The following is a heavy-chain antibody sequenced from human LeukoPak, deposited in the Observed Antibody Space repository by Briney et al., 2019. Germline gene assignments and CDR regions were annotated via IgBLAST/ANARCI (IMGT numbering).Heavy chain of an antibody. V-gene: IGHV3-33*06. Sequence: GRSLRLSCAASGFTFSAYGMHWVRQAPGKGLEWVAVIWYDGNNKYYADSVKGRFTISRDNSKNTLYLQMNSLRAEDTAVYYCAKDDVESAFDYWGQGTLVTVSS. CDR2: IWYDGNNK. CDR1: GFTFSAYG. J-gene: IGHJ4*02. D-gene: IGHD3-3*01. CDR3: AKDDVESAFDY.